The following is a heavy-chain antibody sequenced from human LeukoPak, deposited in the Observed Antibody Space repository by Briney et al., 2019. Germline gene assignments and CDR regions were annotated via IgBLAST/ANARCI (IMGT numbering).Heavy chain of an antibody. CDR1: GFTFSDYY. V-gene: IGHV3-11*06. J-gene: IGHJ4*02. Sequence: GGSLRLSCAASGFTFSDYYMSWIRRAPGKGLEWVSYISSSSSYTNYADSVKGRFTISRDNARNSLYLQMNSLRAEDTAVYYCARKYCSSTSCLFDYWGQGTLVTVSS. CDR3: ARKYCSSTSCLFDY. CDR2: ISSSSSYT. D-gene: IGHD2-2*01.